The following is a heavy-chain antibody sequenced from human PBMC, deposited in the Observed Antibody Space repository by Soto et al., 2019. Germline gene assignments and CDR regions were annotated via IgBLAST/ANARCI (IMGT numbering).Heavy chain of an antibody. Sequence: SVKVSCQASRGIFSSYAISWVRQAPGQGLEWMGGIIPIFGTANYAQKFQGRVTITADESTSTAYMELSSLRSEDTAVYYCARVERITIFGGGSLISHPLGMDVWGQGTTVTVSS. CDR1: RGIFSSYA. CDR2: IIPIFGTA. V-gene: IGHV1-69*13. CDR3: ARVERITIFGGGSLISHPLGMDV. J-gene: IGHJ6*02. D-gene: IGHD3-3*01.